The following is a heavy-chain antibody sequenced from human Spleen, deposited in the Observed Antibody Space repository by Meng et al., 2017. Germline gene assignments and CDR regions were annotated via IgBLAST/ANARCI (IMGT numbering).Heavy chain of an antibody. Sequence: ASVKVSCKVSGYTFSNYGISWVRQAPGQGLEWMGWINPNSGGTNYAQRFQGRVTMTGDTSISTAYMELSGLRSDDTAMYYCARDEDISAAGKLFGDYWGQGTLVTVSS. V-gene: IGHV1-2*02. CDR2: INPNSGGT. CDR3: ARDEDISAAGKLFGDY. CDR1: GYTFSNYG. J-gene: IGHJ4*02. D-gene: IGHD6-13*01.